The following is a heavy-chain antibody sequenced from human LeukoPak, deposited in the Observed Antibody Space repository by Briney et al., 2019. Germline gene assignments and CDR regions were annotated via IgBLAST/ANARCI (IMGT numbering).Heavy chain of an antibody. V-gene: IGHV3-53*01. D-gene: IGHD3-22*01. CDR3: ARGGRGSAAVVAPRSFDI. CDR2: TYTGGNS. Sequence: GGYLRLSCAASGYTVSSIHTVWVREAPGKGLEWVSVTYTGGNSYYADSVKGRLIISRDISKNTLYLQMNSLRAEDSALYYCARGGRGSAAVVAPRSFDIWGQGTMVTVPS. CDR1: GYTVSSIH. J-gene: IGHJ3*02.